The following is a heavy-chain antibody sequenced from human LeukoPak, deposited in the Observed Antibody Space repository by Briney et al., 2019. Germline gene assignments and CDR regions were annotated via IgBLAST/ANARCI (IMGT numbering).Heavy chain of an antibody. CDR3: ATSTVTTSYNYYYYYMHV. Sequence: GGSLRLSCTASGFTFSNYGMHWVRQAPGKGLEWVAFIRYDGSNKYYADSVEGRFTISRDNSKSTLYLQMNSLRPEDTAVYYCATSTVTTSYNYYYYYMHVWGKGTTVTVSS. CDR2: IRYDGSNK. V-gene: IGHV3-30*02. D-gene: IGHD4-11*01. J-gene: IGHJ6*03. CDR1: GFTFSNYG.